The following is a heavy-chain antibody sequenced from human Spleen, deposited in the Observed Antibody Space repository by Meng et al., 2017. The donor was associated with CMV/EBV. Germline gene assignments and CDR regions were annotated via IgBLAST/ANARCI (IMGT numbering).Heavy chain of an antibody. V-gene: IGHV3-23*01. Sequence: GESLKISCAASGFNFANYAMTWVRQAPGKGLEWVSTITPGVRTHYADSVKGRFTISRDNSKNTLYLQMDSLRADDTAEYYCAKGAGTTFLRWLDPWGQGTLVTSPQ. D-gene: IGHD1-7*01. CDR2: ITPGVRT. CDR1: GFNFANYA. J-gene: IGHJ5*02. CDR3: AKGAGTTFLRWLDP.